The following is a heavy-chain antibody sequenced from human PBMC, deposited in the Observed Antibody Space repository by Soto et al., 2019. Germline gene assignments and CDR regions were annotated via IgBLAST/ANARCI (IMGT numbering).Heavy chain of an antibody. CDR2: INPATGAA. CDR3: ARGGGVGVAGSAAFDM. V-gene: IGHV1-2*05. Sequence: QLHLVQSGAVVKKPGASVTVSCSASGYPVTAYYMHWVRQAPGRGLEWMGGINPATGAAKYTQTFQGRVTMTRDTSTSTVFMELSGLTSEDTVVFCARGGGVGVAGSAAFDMWGQGTLVTVSS. D-gene: IGHD3-3*01. J-gene: IGHJ3*02. CDR1: GYPVTAYY.